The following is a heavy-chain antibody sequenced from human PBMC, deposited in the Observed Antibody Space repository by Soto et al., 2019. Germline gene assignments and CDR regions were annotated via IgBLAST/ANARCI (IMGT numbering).Heavy chain of an antibody. V-gene: IGHV4-34*01. CDR3: ARGGWAIAARPTYFAY. CDR2: INHSGST. CDR1: GGSFSGYY. Sequence: SETLSLTCAVYGGSFSGYYWSWIRQPPGKGLEWIGEINHSGSTNYNPSLKSRVTISVDTSKNQFSLKLSSVTAADTAVYYCARGGWAIAARPTYFAYWGQGTLVTVSS. D-gene: IGHD6-6*01. J-gene: IGHJ4*02.